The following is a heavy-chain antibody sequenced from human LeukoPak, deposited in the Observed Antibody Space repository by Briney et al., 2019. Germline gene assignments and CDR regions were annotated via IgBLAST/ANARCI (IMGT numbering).Heavy chain of an antibody. CDR2: ISNNGGST. CDR3: VKDLDNHYYQTLFDY. Sequence: GGSLRLSCSASGFTFSRYAMHWVRQAPGKGLEYVSAISNNGGSTYYADSVKGRFTISRDYSKNTLYLQMSSLRAEDTAVYYCVKDLDNHYYQTLFDYWGQGTLVTVSS. CDR1: GFTFSRYA. D-gene: IGHD1-14*01. J-gene: IGHJ4*02. V-gene: IGHV3-64D*06.